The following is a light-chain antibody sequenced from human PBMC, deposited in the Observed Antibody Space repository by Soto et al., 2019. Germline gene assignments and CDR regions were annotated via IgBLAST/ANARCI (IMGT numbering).Light chain of an antibody. CDR2: AAS. Sequence: AIRMTQSPSSFSASTGDRVTITCRASQGISSYLAWYQQKQGKAPKLLIYAASTLQSGVPSRFSGSGSGTDFTLTISCLQSEDFATYYCQQYYSYPYTFGQGTKLEIK. J-gene: IGKJ2*01. V-gene: IGKV1-8*01. CDR3: QQYYSYPYT. CDR1: QGISSY.